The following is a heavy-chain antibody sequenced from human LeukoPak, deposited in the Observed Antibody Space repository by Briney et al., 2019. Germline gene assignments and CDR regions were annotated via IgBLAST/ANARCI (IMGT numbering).Heavy chain of an antibody. CDR3: ARGEQIRYYYDSSGYYD. CDR1: GYTFTSYA. CDR2: INAGNGNT. V-gene: IGHV1-3*03. D-gene: IGHD3-22*01. Sequence: VASVTVSCKASGYTFTSYAMHWVRQAPGQRLEWMGWINAGNGNTKYSQEFQGRVTITRNTSISTAYMELSSLRSEDTAVYYCARGEQIRYYYDSSGYYDWGQGTLVTVSS. J-gene: IGHJ4*02.